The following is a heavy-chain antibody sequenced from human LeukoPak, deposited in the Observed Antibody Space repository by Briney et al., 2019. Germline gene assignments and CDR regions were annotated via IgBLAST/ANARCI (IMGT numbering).Heavy chain of an antibody. V-gene: IGHV1-2*02. CDR2: IDPNSGGT. Sequence: ASVKVSCKASGYTFTGYYMHWVRQAPGQGLEWMGWIDPNSGGTNYAQKFQGRVTMTRDTSISTAYMVLNRLRSDDTAVYYCARGSYDSSDFEYFQHWGQGTLVTVSS. D-gene: IGHD3-22*01. J-gene: IGHJ1*01. CDR1: GYTFTGYY. CDR3: ARGSYDSSDFEYFQH.